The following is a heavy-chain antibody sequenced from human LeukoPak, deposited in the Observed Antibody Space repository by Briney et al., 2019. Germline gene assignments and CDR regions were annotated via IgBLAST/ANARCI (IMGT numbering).Heavy chain of an antibody. Sequence: SETLSLTCAVYGGSFSGYYWSWIRQPPGKGLEWIGEINHSGSTNFNPSLKSRVTISVDTSKNQFSLKLTSVTAADTAVYYCARGTLKSPTRPRDYWGQGNLVTVSS. CDR3: ARGTLKSPTRPRDY. V-gene: IGHV4-34*01. CDR2: INHSGST. CDR1: GGSFSGYY. J-gene: IGHJ4*02.